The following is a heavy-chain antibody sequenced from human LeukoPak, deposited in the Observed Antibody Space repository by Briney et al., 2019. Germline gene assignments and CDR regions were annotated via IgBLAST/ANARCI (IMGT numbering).Heavy chain of an antibody. CDR1: GFTFSSYS. V-gene: IGHV3-48*04. D-gene: IGHD6-13*01. CDR3: ARDSRYSNQDW. Sequence: GGSLRLSCAASGFTFSSYSMNWVRQAPGKGLEWVSYISTTSSTIYYADSVKGRLTISRDNAKNSLYLQMNSLRAEDTAVYYCARDSRYSNQDWGGQGTLVTVSS. J-gene: IGHJ4*02. CDR2: ISTTSSTI.